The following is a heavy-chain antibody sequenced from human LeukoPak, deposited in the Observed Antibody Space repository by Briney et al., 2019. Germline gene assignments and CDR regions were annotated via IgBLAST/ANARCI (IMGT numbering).Heavy chain of an antibody. J-gene: IGHJ6*03. CDR2: IYYSGST. CDR1: GGSISSYY. Sequence: MASETLSLTCTVSGGSISSYYWSWIRQPPGKGLEWIGYIYYSGSTSYNPSLKSRVAISVDTSKNQFSLKLSSVTAADTAMYYCARDGGYSYGSYYYYYMDVWGKGTTVTVSS. D-gene: IGHD5-18*01. CDR3: ARDGGYSYGSYYYYYMDV. V-gene: IGHV4-59*01.